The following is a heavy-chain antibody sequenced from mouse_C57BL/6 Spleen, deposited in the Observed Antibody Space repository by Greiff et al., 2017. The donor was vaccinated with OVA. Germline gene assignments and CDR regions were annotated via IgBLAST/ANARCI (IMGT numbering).Heavy chain of an antibody. D-gene: IGHD1-1*01. Sequence: QVQLQQSGAELARPGASVKLSCKASGYTFTSYGISWVKQRTGQGLEWIGEIYPRSGNTYYNENFKGKATMTADKASSTAYMELRSLTSEDSAVYYCARYDCGSSFWCFAVWGKGTTVTVSS. V-gene: IGHV1-81*01. J-gene: IGHJ1*03. CDR1: GYTFTSYG. CDR3: ARYDCGSSFWCFAV. CDR2: IYPRSGNT.